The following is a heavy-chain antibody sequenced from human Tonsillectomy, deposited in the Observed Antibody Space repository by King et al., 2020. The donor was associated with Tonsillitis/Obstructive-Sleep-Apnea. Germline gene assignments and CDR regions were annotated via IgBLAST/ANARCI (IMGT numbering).Heavy chain of an antibody. CDR2: ISGSGGST. V-gene: IGHV3-23*04. CDR3: AKSPYYDFWGGYYYRYYMDV. D-gene: IGHD3-3*01. CDR1: GFTFSSYA. Sequence: VQLVESGGGLVQPGGSLRLSCAASGFTFSSYAMSWVRQAPGKGLEWVSAISGSGGSTYYADSVKGRFTISRDNSKNTLYLQMNSLRAEDTAVYYCAKSPYYDFWGGYYYRYYMDVWGKGTTVTVSS. J-gene: IGHJ6*03.